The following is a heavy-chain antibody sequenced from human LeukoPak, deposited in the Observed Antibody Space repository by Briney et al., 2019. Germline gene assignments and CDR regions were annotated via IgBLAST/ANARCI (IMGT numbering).Heavy chain of an antibody. CDR2: INPSGGST. Sequence: WASVKVSYKASGGTFSSYAISWVRQAPGQGLEWMGIINPSGGSTSYAQKFQGRVTMTRDMSTSTVYMELSSLRSEDTAVYYCARSGGQLWLFVYWGQGTLVIVSS. J-gene: IGHJ4*02. CDR1: GGTFSSYA. CDR3: ARSGGQLWLFVY. D-gene: IGHD5-18*01. V-gene: IGHV1-46*01.